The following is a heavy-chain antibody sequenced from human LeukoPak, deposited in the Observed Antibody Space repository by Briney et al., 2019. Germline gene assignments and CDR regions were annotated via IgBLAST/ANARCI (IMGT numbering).Heavy chain of an antibody. J-gene: IGHJ4*02. D-gene: IGHD4/OR15-4a*01. CDR2: ISGSGGST. CDR3: AKTPYGGTVGYFDY. V-gene: IGHV3-23*01. CDR1: RFTFSSYA. Sequence: PGGSLRLSCAASRFTFSSYAMSWVRQAPGKGLEWVSAISGSGGSTYYADSVKGRFTISRDNSKNTLYLQMNSLRAEDTAVYYCAKTPYGGTVGYFDYWGQGTLVTVSS.